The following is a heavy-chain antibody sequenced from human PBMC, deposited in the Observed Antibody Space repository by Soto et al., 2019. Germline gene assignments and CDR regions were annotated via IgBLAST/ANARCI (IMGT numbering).Heavy chain of an antibody. J-gene: IGHJ4*02. Sequence: QVQLQESGPGLVKPSQTLSLTCTVSGGSISSGGYYWSWIRQHPGTGLAWIGYSYYSGSTYYNPCRKSRVTISVDTSKNQFSRKLSAVTAAYTAVYYCAREPYCCGDCYYFDYWGQGTLVTVSS. D-gene: IGHD2-21*02. CDR3: AREPYCCGDCYYFDY. CDR1: GGSISSGGYY. V-gene: IGHV4-31*03. CDR2: SYYSGST.